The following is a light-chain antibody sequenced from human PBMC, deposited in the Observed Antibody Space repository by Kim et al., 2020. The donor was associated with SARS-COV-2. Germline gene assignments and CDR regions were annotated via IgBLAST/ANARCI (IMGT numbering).Light chain of an antibody. CDR2: KVS. V-gene: IGKV2-30*01. CDR3: MQGAHWPGT. J-gene: IGKJ1*01. Sequence: DVVMTQSPLSLPVTLGQPASISCRSSQSLVYSDGNTYVNWFHQRPGQSPRRLIYKVSNRDSGVPDRFSGSGSGTDFTLRISRVEAEDVGFFYCMQGAHWPGTFGQGTKVDIK. CDR1: QSLVYSDGNTY.